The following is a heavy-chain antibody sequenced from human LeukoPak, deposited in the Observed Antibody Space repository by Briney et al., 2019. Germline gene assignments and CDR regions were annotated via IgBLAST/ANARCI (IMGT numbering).Heavy chain of an antibody. D-gene: IGHD6-13*01. CDR2: INSDGTMT. CDR3: TRVGSNHSPHAFYI. CDR1: GFTFSSYW. V-gene: IGHV3-74*01. J-gene: IGHJ3*02. Sequence: QPGGSLRVSCTVSGFTFSSYWMDWVRQAPGKGLVWVSGINSDGTMTRYAESVKGRFTISRDNAKNTLYLQMNSLRAEDTAVYYCTRVGSNHSPHAFYIWGQGTTVSVSS.